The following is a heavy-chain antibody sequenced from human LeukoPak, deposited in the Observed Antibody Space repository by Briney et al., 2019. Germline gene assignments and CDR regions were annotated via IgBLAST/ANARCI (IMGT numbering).Heavy chain of an antibody. CDR2: ISYDGSNK. V-gene: IGHV3-30*18. J-gene: IGHJ4*02. CDR1: GFTFSSYG. D-gene: IGHD5-18*01. CDR3: AKDRGIQLWVPYFDY. Sequence: GGSLRLSCAASGFTFSSYGMHWVRQAPGKGLEWEAVISYDGSNKYYADSVKGRFTISRDNSKNTLYLQMNSLRAEDTAVYYCAKDRGIQLWVPYFDYWGQGTLVTVSS.